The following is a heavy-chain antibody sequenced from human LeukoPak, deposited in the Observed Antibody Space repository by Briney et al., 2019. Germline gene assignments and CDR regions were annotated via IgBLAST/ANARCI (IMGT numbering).Heavy chain of an antibody. J-gene: IGHJ4*02. V-gene: IGHV1-2*02. Sequence: ASVKVSFKASGHSFTGYYMHWVRQAPGQGLEWMGWINPNSGGTNYAQKFQGRVTMTRDTSISTVYMELSSLRFDDTAVYYCARVSWNDYWGQGTLVTVSS. CDR2: INPNSGGT. CDR3: ARVSWNDY. D-gene: IGHD1-1*01. CDR1: GHSFTGYY.